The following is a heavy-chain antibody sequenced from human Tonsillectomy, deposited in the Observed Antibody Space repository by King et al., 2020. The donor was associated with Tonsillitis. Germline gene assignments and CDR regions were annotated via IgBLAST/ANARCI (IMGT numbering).Heavy chain of an antibody. D-gene: IGHD3-10*01. Sequence: QLVQSGGGLVKPGGSLRLSCAASGFTFSDYYMSWIRQAPGKGLEWVSYISSSSSYTNYADSVKGRFTISRDNAKNSLYLQMNSLRAEDTAVYYCASSTMGDYYTYGMDVWGQGPRVTVSS. J-gene: IGHJ6*02. CDR2: ISSSSSYT. CDR3: ASSTMGDYYTYGMDV. V-gene: IGHV3-11*06. CDR1: GFTFSDYY.